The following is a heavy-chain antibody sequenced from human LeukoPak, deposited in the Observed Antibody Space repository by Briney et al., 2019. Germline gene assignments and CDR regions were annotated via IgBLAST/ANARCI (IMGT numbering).Heavy chain of an antibody. CDR3: ARDRIDFFDY. D-gene: IGHD3-16*02. CDR2: MNPNSGNT. V-gene: IGHV1-8*02. Sequence: ASVKVSCKASGYTFTSYDINWVRQATGQGLEWMGWMNPNSGNTGYAQKFHGRVTLTRDMSTNTVYMELSSLRSEDAAVYYCARDRIDFFDYWGQGTLVTVSS. J-gene: IGHJ4*02. CDR1: GYTFTSYD.